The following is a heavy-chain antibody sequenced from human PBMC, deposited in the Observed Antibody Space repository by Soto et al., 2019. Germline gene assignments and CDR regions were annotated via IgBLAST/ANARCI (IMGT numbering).Heavy chain of an antibody. Sequence: QVPLQESGPGLVKPSGTLSLTCAVSGGSLTSSDWWSWVRQPPGKGLEWIGETSHRGSTTYNPSLNSRVTISVDKSKNQSSLSLTSVTAADTAVYYCARDGHSSGWSWGQGTLVTVSS. D-gene: IGHD6-19*01. V-gene: IGHV4-4*02. CDR1: GGSLTSSDW. CDR3: ARDGHSSGWS. J-gene: IGHJ5*02. CDR2: TSHRGST.